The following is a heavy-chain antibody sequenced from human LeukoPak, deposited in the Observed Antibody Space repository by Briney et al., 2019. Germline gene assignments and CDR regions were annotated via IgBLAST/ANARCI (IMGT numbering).Heavy chain of an antibody. V-gene: IGHV1-69*05. Sequence: GASVKVSCTASGGTFSSYAISWVRQAPGQGLEWMGGIIPIFGTANYAQKFQGRVTITTDESTSTAYMELSSLRSEDTAVYYCARDFDYYGSGSIWGQGTMVTVSS. D-gene: IGHD3-10*01. CDR3: ARDFDYYGSGSI. J-gene: IGHJ3*02. CDR1: GGTFSSYA. CDR2: IIPIFGTA.